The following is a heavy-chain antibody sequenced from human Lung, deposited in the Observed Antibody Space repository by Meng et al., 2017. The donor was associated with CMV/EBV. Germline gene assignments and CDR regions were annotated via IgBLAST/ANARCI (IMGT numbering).Heavy chain of an antibody. CDR3: AKAGGYCTGASCYPNWFDP. V-gene: IGHV3-23*01. CDR2: ITGSGDDT. CDR1: GFTLSTYA. Sequence: GEXXMISCAASGFTLSTYAMSWVRQAPGKRLEWLSAITGSGDDTYYPDSVRGRFTISRDNSKNTLSLQMNSLRAEDTALYYCAKAGGYCTGASCYPNWFDPWGLGTLVTVSS. D-gene: IGHD2-2*01. J-gene: IGHJ5*02.